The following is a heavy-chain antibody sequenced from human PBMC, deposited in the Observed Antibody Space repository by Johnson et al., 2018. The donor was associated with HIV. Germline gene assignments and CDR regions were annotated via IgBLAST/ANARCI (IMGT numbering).Heavy chain of an antibody. Sequence: QVQLVESGGGLVKPGGSLRLSCAVSGFKFSDFYMTWIRQVPGKGLECVAYISSSGAGIYYADSVRGRFTISRDNAKNSLFLQMNSLRAEDTALYYCAKGRTYYYDSSGSPWDAFDIWGQGTMVTVSS. CDR2: ISSSGAGI. J-gene: IGHJ3*02. D-gene: IGHD3-22*01. V-gene: IGHV3-11*01. CDR3: AKGRTYYYDSSGSPWDAFDI. CDR1: GFKFSDFY.